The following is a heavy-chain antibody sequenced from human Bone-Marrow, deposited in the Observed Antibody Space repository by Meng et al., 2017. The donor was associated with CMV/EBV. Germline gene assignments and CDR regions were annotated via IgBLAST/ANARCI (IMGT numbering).Heavy chain of an antibody. CDR1: GYTFTTYG. V-gene: IGHV1-18*01. Sequence: ASVKVSCKASGYTFTTYGVTWVRQAPGQGLEWMGWISPYNRKTNYTQRLQGRVTMTADTSSRTAYMELRSLRSDDTAVYYCARSLGYWGQGTLVTVSS. D-gene: IGHD7-27*01. CDR3: ARSLGY. CDR2: ISPYNRKT. J-gene: IGHJ4*02.